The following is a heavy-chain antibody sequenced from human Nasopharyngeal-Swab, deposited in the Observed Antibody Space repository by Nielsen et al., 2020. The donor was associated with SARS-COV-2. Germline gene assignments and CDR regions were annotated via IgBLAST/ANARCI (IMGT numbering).Heavy chain of an antibody. CDR1: GGSFSGYY. CDR2: INHSGST. J-gene: IGHJ6*02. V-gene: IGHV4-34*01. D-gene: IGHD2-2*01. Sequence: LSLICAVYGGSFSGYYWSWIRQPPGKGLEWIGDINHSGSTNYNPSLKSRVTMSVDTSKNQFSLKLSSVTAADTAVYYCAGVLCSRTSCYGVGNYYYGMDVWGQGTTVTVSS. CDR3: AGVLCSRTSCYGVGNYYYGMDV.